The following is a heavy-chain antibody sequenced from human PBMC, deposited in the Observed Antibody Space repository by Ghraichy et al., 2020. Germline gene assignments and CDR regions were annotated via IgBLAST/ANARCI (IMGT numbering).Heavy chain of an antibody. CDR3: ARVTARDAFDI. J-gene: IGHJ3*02. CDR1: GGSISSHY. V-gene: IGHV4-4*07. CDR2: VYTSGST. Sequence: SETLSLTCTVSGGSISSHYWSWIRQPAGKGLEWIGRVYTSGSTNYNPPLKSRVSMSVDTTKNQFSLNLSSVTAADTAVYYCARVTARDAFDILGQGTMVTVSS.